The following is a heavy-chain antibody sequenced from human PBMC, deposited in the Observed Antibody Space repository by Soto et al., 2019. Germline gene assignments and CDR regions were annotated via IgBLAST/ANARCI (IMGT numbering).Heavy chain of an antibody. V-gene: IGHV3-48*03. CDR3: ASLFHYSSSWLSWFDP. J-gene: IGHJ5*02. CDR1: GFTFSSYE. Sequence: QLGGPLRLSCAASGFTFSSYEMNWVRQAPGKGLEWVSYISSSGSTIYYADSVKGRFTISRDNAKNSLYLQMNSLRAEDTAVYYCASLFHYSSSWLSWFDPWGQGTLVTVSS. CDR2: ISSSGSTI. D-gene: IGHD6-13*01.